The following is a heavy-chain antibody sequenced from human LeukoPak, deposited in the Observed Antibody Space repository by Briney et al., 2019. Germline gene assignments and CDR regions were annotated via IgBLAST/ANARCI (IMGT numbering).Heavy chain of an antibody. D-gene: IGHD1-26*01. CDR3: TRGYSGIGIYAFDI. J-gene: IGHJ3*02. CDR1: GFTFSAHY. V-gene: IGHV3-72*01. CDR2: SGNKANSYTT. Sequence: GGSLRLSCAVSGFTFSAHYIDWVRQAPGKGLEWVGRSGNKANSYTTEYAASVRGRFTISRDDSKNSLYLQMNSLKTEDTAVYYCTRGYSGIGIYAFDIWGQGTMVTVSS.